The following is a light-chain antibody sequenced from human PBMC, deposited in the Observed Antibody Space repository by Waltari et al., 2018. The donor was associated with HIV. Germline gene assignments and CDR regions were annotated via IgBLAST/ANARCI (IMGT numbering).Light chain of an antibody. CDR3: QSYDSRLTVWV. Sequence: QYVLTQPASVSGALGQRVTLSCTGRRPNIGADYYVPWYQQFPGAAPKLLIYINNNRPSGVPDRFSGSKSGTSASLAITGLQAEDEADYYCQSYDSRLTVWVFGGGTKVTVL. CDR1: RPNIGADYY. V-gene: IGLV1-40*01. CDR2: INN. J-gene: IGLJ3*02.